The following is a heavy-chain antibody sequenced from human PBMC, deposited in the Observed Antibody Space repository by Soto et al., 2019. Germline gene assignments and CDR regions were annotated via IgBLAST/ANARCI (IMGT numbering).Heavy chain of an antibody. V-gene: IGHV1-46*03. Sequence: QVQLVQSGAEVKKPGASVKVSCKASGYTFTSYYMHWVRQAPGQGLEWMGIINPSGGSTSYAQKFQGRVTMTRDTSTSTVYMELSSLRSEDTAVYYCARVGYCTNGVCYSSAFDIWGQGTMVTVSS. J-gene: IGHJ3*02. CDR3: ARVGYCTNGVCYSSAFDI. CDR2: INPSGGST. CDR1: GYTFTSYY. D-gene: IGHD2-8*01.